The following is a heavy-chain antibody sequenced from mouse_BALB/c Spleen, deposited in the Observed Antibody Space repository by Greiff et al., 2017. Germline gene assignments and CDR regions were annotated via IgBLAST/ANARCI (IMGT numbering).Heavy chain of an antibody. CDR2: IWDGGST. CDR1: GFSLTSYG. Sequence: VKLVESGPGLVAPSQSLSITCTVSGFSLTSYGVHWVRQPPGKGLEWLGVIWDGGSTNYNSAFMSRLSISNDNSKSQVFLKMNSLQTADTAMYYCARAAYYNYDGYAMDYWGQGTSVTVSS. D-gene: IGHD2-4*01. CDR3: ARAAYYNYDGYAMDY. V-gene: IGHV2-9*02. J-gene: IGHJ4*01.